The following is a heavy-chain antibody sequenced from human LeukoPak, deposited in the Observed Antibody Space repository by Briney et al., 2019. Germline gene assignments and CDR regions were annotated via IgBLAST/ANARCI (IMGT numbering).Heavy chain of an antibody. J-gene: IGHJ5*02. V-gene: IGHV4-38-2*02. Sequence: SETLSLTCAVSGYSISSGYYWGWIRQPPGKGLEWIGSIYHSGSTYYNPSLKSRVTISVDTSKNQFSLKLSSVTAADTAVYYCARDQRGRYCSSTSCDNWFDPWGQGTLVTVSS. D-gene: IGHD2-2*01. CDR1: GYSISSGYY. CDR2: IYHSGST. CDR3: ARDQRGRYCSSTSCDNWFDP.